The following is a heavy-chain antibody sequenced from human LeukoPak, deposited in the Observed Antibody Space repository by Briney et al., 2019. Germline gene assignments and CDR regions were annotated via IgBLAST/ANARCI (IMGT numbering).Heavy chain of an antibody. D-gene: IGHD5-24*01. V-gene: IGHV4-59*08. Sequence: PSETLSLTCTVSGGSISSYYWSWIRQPPGKGLEWIGYIYYSGSTNYNPSLKSRVTISVDTSKNQFSLKLSSVTAADTAVYYCARRGDGYNWGEDYFDYWGQGTLVTVSS. CDR2: IYYSGST. J-gene: IGHJ4*02. CDR1: GGSISSYY. CDR3: ARRGDGYNWGEDYFDY.